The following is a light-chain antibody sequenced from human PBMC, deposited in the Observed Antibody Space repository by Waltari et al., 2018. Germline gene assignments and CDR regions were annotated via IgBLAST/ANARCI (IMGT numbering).Light chain of an antibody. CDR1: QSVSSN. V-gene: IGKV3-15*01. CDR3: QHYNNWPWT. J-gene: IGKJ1*01. CDR2: GAS. Sequence: EIVMTQSPVTLSVSPGEGATLSCRASQSVSSNLAWYHQKPGQAPRLLIYGASTRATNVPARFSGSGSRTEFTLTISSLQSEDFAVYYCQHYNNWPWTFGQGTKVEIK.